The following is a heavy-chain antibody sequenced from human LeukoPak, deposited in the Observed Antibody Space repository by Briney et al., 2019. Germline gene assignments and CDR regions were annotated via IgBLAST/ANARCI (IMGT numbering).Heavy chain of an antibody. CDR3: ARSALWFGELLSPYFDY. CDR2: IIPIFGTA. D-gene: IGHD3-10*01. CDR1: VGTSSSYA. J-gene: IGHJ4*02. V-gene: IGHV1-69*06. Sequence: SVKVSCKASVGTSSSYAISWVRQAPGQRLEWMGGIIPIFGTANYAQKFQGRVTITADKSTSTAYMELSSLRSEDTAVYYCARSALWFGELLSPYFDYWGQGTLVTVSS.